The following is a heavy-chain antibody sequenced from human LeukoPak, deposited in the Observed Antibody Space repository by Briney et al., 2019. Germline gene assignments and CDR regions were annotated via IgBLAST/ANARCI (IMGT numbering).Heavy chain of an antibody. CDR3: AEVSIFGVVIWYYMDV. D-gene: IGHD3-3*01. CDR2: ISGSGGST. CDR1: GFTFSSYA. Sequence: GGSLRLSCAASGFTFSSYAMSWVRQAPGKGLEWASAISGSGGSTYCADSVKGRFTISRDNSKNTLYLQMNSLRAEDTAVYYCAEVSIFGVVIWYYMDVWGKGTTVTVSS. J-gene: IGHJ6*03. V-gene: IGHV3-23*01.